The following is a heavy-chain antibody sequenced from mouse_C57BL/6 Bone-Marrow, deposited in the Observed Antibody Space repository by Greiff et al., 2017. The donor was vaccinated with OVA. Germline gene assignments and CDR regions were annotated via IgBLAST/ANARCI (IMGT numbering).Heavy chain of an antibody. CDR1: EYEFPSHD. Sequence: DVKLVESGGGLVQPGESLKLSCESNEYEFPSHDMSWVRKTPEQRLELVAAINSDGGSTYYPDTMEGRFIISRDNTQNTLYLQMSSLRSEDTAVYYCARHSSADYDDAVDDWGQGTSVTVSA. D-gene: IGHD2-4*01. CDR2: INSDGGST. V-gene: IGHV5-2*03. J-gene: IGHJ4*01. CDR3: ARHSSADYDDAVDD.